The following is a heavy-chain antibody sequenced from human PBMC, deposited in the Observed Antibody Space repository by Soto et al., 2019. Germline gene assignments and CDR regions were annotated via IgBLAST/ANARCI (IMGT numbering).Heavy chain of an antibody. J-gene: IGHJ6*02. CDR3: AILTREDSGYSYGFLNYGMDV. V-gene: IGHV1-69*13. Sequence: SVNGSCKDSGGTFSSYSISWVRQAPGQGLECMGGIIPIFGTANYAQKFQGRVTITADESTSTAYMELSSLRSEDTAVYYCAILTREDSGYSYGFLNYGMDVWGQGTTVTVSS. CDR1: GGTFSSYS. D-gene: IGHD5-18*01. CDR2: IIPIFGTA.